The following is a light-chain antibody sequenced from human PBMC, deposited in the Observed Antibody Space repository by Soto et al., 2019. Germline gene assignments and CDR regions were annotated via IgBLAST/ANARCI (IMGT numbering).Light chain of an antibody. Sequence: EILMTQSPATLSVSPGERATLSCRASQSVSSNLAWYQQKPGQAPRLLIYAVSTRPTGIPPRFSGSGSGTEFTLTINSLQSEDFAVYYCQQYNNWPPTWTFGQGTKVDIK. V-gene: IGKV3-15*01. CDR3: QQYNNWPPTWT. CDR2: AVS. CDR1: QSVSSN. J-gene: IGKJ1*01.